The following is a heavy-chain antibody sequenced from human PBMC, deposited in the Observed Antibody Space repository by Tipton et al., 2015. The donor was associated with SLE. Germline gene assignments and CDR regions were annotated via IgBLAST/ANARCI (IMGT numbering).Heavy chain of an antibody. V-gene: IGHV4-34*01. CDR2: INHSGRT. J-gene: IGHJ6*03. Sequence: GLVKPSETLSLTCAVYGESFSGYFWSWIRQPPGKRLEWIGEINHSGRTNYNPSLKSRITISVDKSKNQFSLKLNSVTAADTAVYYCARSLLWYGGPGYYYMDFWSKGTTVTVSS. CDR1: GESFSGYF. CDR3: ARSLLWYGGPGYYYMDF. D-gene: IGHD3-10*01.